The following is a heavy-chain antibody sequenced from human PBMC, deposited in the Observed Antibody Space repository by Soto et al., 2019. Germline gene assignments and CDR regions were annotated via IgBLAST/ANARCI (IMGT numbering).Heavy chain of an antibody. Sequence: VGSLRLSCAASGFTFSDYYMSWIRQAPGKGLEWVSYISSSSSYTNYADSVKGRFTISRDNAKNSLYLQMNSLRAEDTAVYYCARVPGTTRGVPPNWFDPWGQGALVTVSS. D-gene: IGHD1-1*01. V-gene: IGHV3-11*06. CDR2: ISSSSSYT. CDR1: GFTFSDYY. CDR3: ARVPGTTRGVPPNWFDP. J-gene: IGHJ5*02.